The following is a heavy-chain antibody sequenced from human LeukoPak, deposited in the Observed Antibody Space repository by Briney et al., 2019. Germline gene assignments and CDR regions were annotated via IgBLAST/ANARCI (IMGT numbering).Heavy chain of an antibody. Sequence: SQTLSLTCTVSGGSISSGSYYWSWIRQPAGKGLEWIGRIYTSGSTNYNPSLKSRVTISVVTSKNQFSLKLSSVTAADTAVYYCATGGSGSYLFDYWGQGTLVTVSS. J-gene: IGHJ4*02. V-gene: IGHV4-61*02. CDR3: ATGGSGSYLFDY. CDR2: IYTSGST. CDR1: GGSISSGSYY. D-gene: IGHD3-10*01.